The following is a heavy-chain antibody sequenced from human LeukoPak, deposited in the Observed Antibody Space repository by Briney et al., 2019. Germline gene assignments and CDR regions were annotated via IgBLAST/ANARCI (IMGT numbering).Heavy chain of an antibody. CDR2: ISGSGGST. J-gene: IGHJ4*02. D-gene: IGHD4-17*01. CDR1: VNYWLH. CDR3: AFGDLTFDY. V-gene: IGHV3-23*01. Sequence: GGSLRLSCAASVNYWLHWFRQAPGKGLEWVSAISGSGGSTYYADSVKGRFTISRDNSKNTLYLQMNSLRAEDTAVYYRAFGDLTFDYWGQGTLVTVSS.